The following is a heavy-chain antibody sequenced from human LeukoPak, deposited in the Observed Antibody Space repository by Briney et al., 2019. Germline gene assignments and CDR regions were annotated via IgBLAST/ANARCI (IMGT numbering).Heavy chain of an antibody. CDR2: IIPIFGTA. Sequence: SVKVSCKASGGTFSSYAISWVRQALGQGLEWMGGIIPIFGTANYAQKFQGRVTITADKSTSTAYMELSSLRSEDTAVYYCARHSSPPYCSGGSCYPYYFDYWGQGTLVTVSS. V-gene: IGHV1-69*06. J-gene: IGHJ4*02. CDR3: ARHSSPPYCSGGSCYPYYFDY. CDR1: GGTFSSYA. D-gene: IGHD2-15*01.